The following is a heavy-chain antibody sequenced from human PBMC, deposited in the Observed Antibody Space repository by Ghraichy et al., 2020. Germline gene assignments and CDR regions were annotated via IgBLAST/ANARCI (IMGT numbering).Heavy chain of an antibody. D-gene: IGHD3-16*02. V-gene: IGHV3-23*01. CDR1: GFTFSSYA. Sequence: GSLRLSCAASGFTFSSYAMSWVRQAPGKGLEWVSAISGSGGSTYYADSVKGRFTISRDNSKNTLYLQMNSLRAEDTAVYYCAKGRDYVWGSYRYSLDYWGQGTLVTVSS. J-gene: IGHJ4*02. CDR3: AKGRDYVWGSYRYSLDY. CDR2: ISGSGGST.